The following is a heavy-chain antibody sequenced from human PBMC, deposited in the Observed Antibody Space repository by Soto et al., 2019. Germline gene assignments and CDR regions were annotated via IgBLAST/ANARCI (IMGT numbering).Heavy chain of an antibody. J-gene: IGHJ5*02. CDR2: INPTEGRT. CDR1: GYPFTSYH. D-gene: IGHD5-12*01. Sequence: QVQLVQSGAEVRKPGASLKLSCQTSGYPFTSYHMHWVRQAPGQGLEWMGVINPTEGRTRYSQRFPDRVTMTRDTSTSTVYMELSSLRSEDTATYFCARGREYSFGYNWFDPWGQGTLVTVSS. CDR3: ARGREYSFGYNWFDP. V-gene: IGHV1-46*01.